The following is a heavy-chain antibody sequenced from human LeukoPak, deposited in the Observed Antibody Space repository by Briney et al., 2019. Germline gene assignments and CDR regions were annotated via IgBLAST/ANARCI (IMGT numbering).Heavy chain of an antibody. Sequence: SETLSLTCAVYGGSFSGYYWSWIRQPPGKGLEWIGEINHSGSTNYNPSLKSRGTISVGTSKNQFSLKLSSVSAADTAVYYCARGGHYYGSGSYCTYVRWFDPWGQGTLVTVSS. CDR2: INHSGST. CDR1: GGSFSGYY. V-gene: IGHV4-34*01. D-gene: IGHD3-10*01. J-gene: IGHJ5*02. CDR3: ARGGHYYGSGSYCTYVRWFDP.